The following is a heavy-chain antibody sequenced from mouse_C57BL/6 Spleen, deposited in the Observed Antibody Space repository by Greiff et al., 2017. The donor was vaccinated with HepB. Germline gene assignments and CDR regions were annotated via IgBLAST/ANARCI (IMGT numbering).Heavy chain of an antibody. CDR3: ARRDHYGSSFFDY. V-gene: IGHV5-9*01. CDR1: GFTFSSYT. J-gene: IGHJ2*01. D-gene: IGHD1-1*01. Sequence: DVMLVESGGGLVKPGGSLKLSCAASGFTFSSYTMSWVRQTPEKRLEWVATISGGGGNTYYPDSVKGRFTISRDNAKNTLYLQMSSLRSEDTALYYCARRDHYGSSFFDYWGQGTTLTVSS. CDR2: ISGGGGNT.